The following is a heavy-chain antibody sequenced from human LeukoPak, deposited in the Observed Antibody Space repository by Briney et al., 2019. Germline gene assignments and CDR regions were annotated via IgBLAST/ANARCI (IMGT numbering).Heavy chain of an antibody. Sequence: SGPTLVKPTQTLTLTCTFSGFSLSTSGVGVGWIRQPPGKALEWLALIYWDDDKRYSPSLKSRLTITKDTSKNQVVLTMTNMNPVDTATYYCAHESGGYYYYGMDVWGKGTTVTVSS. CDR3: AHESGGYYYYGMDV. CDR1: GFSLSTSGVG. CDR2: IYWDDDK. D-gene: IGHD2-15*01. V-gene: IGHV2-5*02. J-gene: IGHJ6*04.